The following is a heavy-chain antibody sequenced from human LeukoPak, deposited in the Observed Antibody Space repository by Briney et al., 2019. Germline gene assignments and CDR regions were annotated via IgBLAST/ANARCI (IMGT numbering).Heavy chain of an antibody. V-gene: IGHV1-3*01. D-gene: IGHD5-18*01. CDR2: INAGNGNT. J-gene: IGHJ6*02. Sequence: GASVKVSCKASGYTFTSYAMHWVRQAPGQRLEWMGWINAGNGNTKYSQKFQGRVTITRDTSASTAYMELSSLRSDDTAVFYCARDRPTAMESSFYFYGMDVWGQGTTVTVSS. CDR1: GYTFTSYA. CDR3: ARDRPTAMESSFYFYGMDV.